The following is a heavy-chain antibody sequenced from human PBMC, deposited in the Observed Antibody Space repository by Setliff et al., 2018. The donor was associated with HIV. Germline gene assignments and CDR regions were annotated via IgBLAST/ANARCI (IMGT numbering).Heavy chain of an antibody. CDR2: MSFSANS. J-gene: IGHJ4*02. D-gene: IGHD3-10*01. CDR1: GDSIKDYY. Sequence: SETLSLTCNVSGDSIKDYYWSWIRQPQGKGLEWLGYMSFSANSNYNPSLKNRITISIDTSKNQFSLRLKSVTAADAAIYYCARGAGAFGAKLDSWGQGSLVTVSS. V-gene: IGHV4-59*01. CDR3: ARGAGAFGAKLDS.